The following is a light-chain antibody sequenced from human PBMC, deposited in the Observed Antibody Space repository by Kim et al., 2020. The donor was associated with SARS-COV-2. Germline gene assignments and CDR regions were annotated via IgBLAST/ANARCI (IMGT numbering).Light chain of an antibody. CDR1: QSVSGT. V-gene: IGKV3-15*01. J-gene: IGKJ4*01. Sequence: FVSPQDTAPRSRKYSQSVSGTLVCYQHKPRQAPSLLIHGASTMATGVPVRFSGSGSGTKCTLTNRSVQAEYFAVYYCQRALTFGGGTKVDIK. CDR3: QRALT. CDR2: GAS.